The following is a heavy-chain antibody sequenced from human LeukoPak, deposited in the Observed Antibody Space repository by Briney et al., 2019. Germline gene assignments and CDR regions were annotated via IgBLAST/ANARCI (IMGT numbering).Heavy chain of an antibody. J-gene: IGHJ4*02. Sequence: GASVKVSCKASGYTITSYYMHWVRQAPGQGLEWMGIINPSGDSTSYAQKFQGRVTMTRDMSTSTVYMELSSLRSEDTAVYYCAREGSMAVAGTLFHWGQGTLVTVSS. V-gene: IGHV1-46*01. D-gene: IGHD6-19*01. CDR2: INPSGDST. CDR3: AREGSMAVAGTLFH. CDR1: GYTITSYY.